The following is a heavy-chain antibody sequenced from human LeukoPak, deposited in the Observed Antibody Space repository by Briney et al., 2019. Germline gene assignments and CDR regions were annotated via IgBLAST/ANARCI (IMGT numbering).Heavy chain of an antibody. CDR1: GDSISSGDYY. CDR3: ARGGGGYRGYASYYYYAMDV. CDR2: MFYRGSS. V-gene: IGHV4-31*03. J-gene: IGHJ6*02. D-gene: IGHD5-12*01. Sequence: PSQTLSLTCTVSGDSISSGDYYWTWIRQHPGKGLEWIAYMFYRGSSHFNPSLRSRVTMSGDASKNQFSLNLTSVTAADTAGYFCARGGGGYRGYASYYYYAMDVWGQGTTVTVSS.